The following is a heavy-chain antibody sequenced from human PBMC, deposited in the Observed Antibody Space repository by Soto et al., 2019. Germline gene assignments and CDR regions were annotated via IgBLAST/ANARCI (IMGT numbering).Heavy chain of an antibody. CDR1: GFTFSSYG. Sequence: QVQLVESGGGVVQPGRSLRLSCAASGFTFSSYGMHWVRQAPGKGLEWVAVIWYDGSNKYYADSVKGRFTISRDNSKNTLYLQMNSLRAEDTAVYYCARGGGRGYSYGSPFDYWGQGTLVTVSS. CDR2: IWYDGSNK. V-gene: IGHV3-33*01. D-gene: IGHD5-18*01. J-gene: IGHJ4*02. CDR3: ARGGGRGYSYGSPFDY.